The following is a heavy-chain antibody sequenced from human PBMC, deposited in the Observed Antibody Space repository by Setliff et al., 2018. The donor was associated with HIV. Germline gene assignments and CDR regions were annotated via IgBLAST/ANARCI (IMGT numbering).Heavy chain of an antibody. CDR2: INHSGST. J-gene: IGHJ6*03. CDR1: GGSITNSNW. D-gene: IGHD5-12*01. CDR3: ARDDIVATRYYYYYYMDV. Sequence: SETLSLTCAVSGGSITNSNWWSWVRQSPGKRPEWIGEINHSGSTTYNPSLKSRLTISVDTSKNQFSLKLNSVTAADAAVYYCARDDIVATRYYYYYYMDVWGKGTTVTVSS. V-gene: IGHV4-4*02.